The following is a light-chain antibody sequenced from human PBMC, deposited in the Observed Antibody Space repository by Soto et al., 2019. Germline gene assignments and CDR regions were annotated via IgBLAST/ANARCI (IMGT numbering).Light chain of an antibody. CDR2: GAS. CDR1: QSVSSN. Sequence: EIEMTLSPATLSVSPGEGATISCRASQSVSSNLAWYQQKPGQAPRLLIYGASTRATGIPARFSGSGSGTEFTLTISSLQSEDVAVYYCQQYNDWPRTFGQGTKVDIK. V-gene: IGKV3-15*01. CDR3: QQYNDWPRT. J-gene: IGKJ1*01.